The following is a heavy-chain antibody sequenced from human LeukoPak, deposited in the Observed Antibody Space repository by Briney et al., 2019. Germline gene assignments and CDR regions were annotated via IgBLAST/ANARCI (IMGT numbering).Heavy chain of an antibody. CDR1: GGSIGSYY. Sequence: PSETLSLTCTVSGGSIGSYYWSWIRQPPGKGLEWIGYIYYSGSTNYNPSLKSRVTISVDTSKNQFSLKLSSVTAADTAVYYCARDAQHWGRAFDIWGQGTMVTVSS. CDR3: ARDAQHWGRAFDI. CDR2: IYYSGST. D-gene: IGHD7-27*01. J-gene: IGHJ3*02. V-gene: IGHV4-59*12.